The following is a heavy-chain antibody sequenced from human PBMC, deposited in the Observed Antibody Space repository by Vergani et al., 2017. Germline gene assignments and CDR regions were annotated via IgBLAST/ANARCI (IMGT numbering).Heavy chain of an antibody. Sequence: QVQLVQSGSELKKPGASVKVSCKASGYTFTSYAMNWVRQAPGQGLEWMGWINTNTGNPTYAQGFTGRLVFSLDTSVSTAYLQISSLKAEDTAVYYCARDHDSSGWSNQPPFDYWGQGTLVTVSS. CDR2: INTNTGNP. V-gene: IGHV7-4-1*02. D-gene: IGHD6-19*01. J-gene: IGHJ4*02. CDR3: ARDHDSSGWSNQPPFDY. CDR1: GYTFTSYA.